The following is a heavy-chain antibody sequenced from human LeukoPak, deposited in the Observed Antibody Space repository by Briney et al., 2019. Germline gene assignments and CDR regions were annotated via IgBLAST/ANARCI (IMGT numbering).Heavy chain of an antibody. D-gene: IGHD1-1*01. CDR3: ARDRGTWNDDGFDY. V-gene: IGHV4-4*07. J-gene: IGHJ4*02. CDR1: GGSISSYY. CDR2: IYISGGT. Sequence: PSETLSLTCTVSGGSISSYYWSWIRQPAGKGLEWIGRIYISGGTKNNPSLKSRVTMSVDTSKNQFSLKLTSVTAADTAVYYCARDRGTWNDDGFDYWGQGTLVTVSS.